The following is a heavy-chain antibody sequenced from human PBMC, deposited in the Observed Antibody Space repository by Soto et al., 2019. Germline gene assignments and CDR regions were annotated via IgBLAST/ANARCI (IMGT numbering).Heavy chain of an antibody. J-gene: IGHJ4*02. V-gene: IGHV4-59*08. CDR1: GGSINSYC. D-gene: IGHD4-4*01. CDR3: ARHRRTTVAKFYFDN. CDR2: IFDSGNA. Sequence: SETLSLTCTVSGGSINSYCWSWFRQPPGKGLEWIAYIFDSGNANYNPSLKSRVTISVDTSKNQFSLKLTSVTAADTAVYYCARHRRTTVAKFYFDNWGQGALVTVSS.